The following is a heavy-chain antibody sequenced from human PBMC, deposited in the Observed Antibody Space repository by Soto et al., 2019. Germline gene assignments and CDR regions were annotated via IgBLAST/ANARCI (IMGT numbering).Heavy chain of an antibody. CDR3: AKKVNSGPGSQYFDY. J-gene: IGHJ4*02. CDR2: INPNSGGT. V-gene: IGHV1-2*02. Sequence: ASVKVSCKASGYTFTDYYVHWVRQAPGQGLEWMGWINPNSGGTKSAQKFQGRVTMTRDTSISTAYMELNSLRAEDTAIYYCAKKVNSGPGSQYFDYWGQGTLVTVSS. D-gene: IGHD3-10*01. CDR1: GYTFTDYY.